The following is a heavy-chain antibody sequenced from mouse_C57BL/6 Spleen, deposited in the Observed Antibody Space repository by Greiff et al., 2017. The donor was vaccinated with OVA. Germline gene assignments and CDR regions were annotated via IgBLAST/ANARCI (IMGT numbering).Heavy chain of an antibody. CDR1: GFSLTSYG. CDR3: ARRELLGAMDY. J-gene: IGHJ4*01. Sequence: QVQLQQSGPGLVQPSQSLSITCTVSGFSLTSYGVHWVRQSPGKGLEWLGVIWSGGSTYYNAAFISRLSISKDNSKSQVFFKMNSLQADDTAIYYCARRELLGAMDYWGQGTSVTVSS. CDR2: IWSGGST. D-gene: IGHD1-1*01. V-gene: IGHV2-2*01.